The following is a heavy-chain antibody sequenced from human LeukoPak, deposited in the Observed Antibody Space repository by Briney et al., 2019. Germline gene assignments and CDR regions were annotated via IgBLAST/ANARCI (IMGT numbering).Heavy chain of an antibody. CDR1: GYTFTSYG. D-gene: IGHD2-15*01. V-gene: IGHV1-18*01. J-gene: IGHJ3*02. CDR3: AREPSIVVVVAATHDAFDI. Sequence: GASVKVSCKASGYTFTSYGISWVRQAPGQGLEWMGWISAYNGNTNYAQKLQGRVTMTTDTSTSTAYMELRSLRSDDTAVYYCAREPSIVVVVAATHDAFDIWGQGTMVTVSS. CDR2: ISAYNGNT.